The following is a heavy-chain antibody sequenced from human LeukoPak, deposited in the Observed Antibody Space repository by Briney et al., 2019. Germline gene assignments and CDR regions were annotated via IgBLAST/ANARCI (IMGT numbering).Heavy chain of an antibody. V-gene: IGHV3-9*01. J-gene: IGHJ4*02. D-gene: IGHD3-10*01. Sequence: GGSLRLSCAASGFTFDDYAMHWVRQAPGKGPEWVSGISWNSGSIGYADSVKGRFTISRDNAKNSLYLQMNSLRAEDTALYYCAKDYFYYYGSGSYKGYFDYWGQGTLVTVSS. CDR3: AKDYFYYYGSGSYKGYFDY. CDR2: ISWNSGSI. CDR1: GFTFDDYA.